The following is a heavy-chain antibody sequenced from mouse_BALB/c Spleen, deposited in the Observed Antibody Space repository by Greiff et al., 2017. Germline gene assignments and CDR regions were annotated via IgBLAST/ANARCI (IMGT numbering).Heavy chain of an antibody. Sequence: QVQLQQSGAELARPGASVKMSCTASGYTFTSYTMHWVNQRPGQGLEWIGYINPSSGYTNYNQKFKDKATVTADKSSSTAYMQLSSLTSEDSAVYYCARSYFDYWGQGTTLTVSS. J-gene: IGHJ2*01. CDR2: INPSSGYT. CDR3: ARSYFDY. V-gene: IGHV1-4*01. CDR1: GYTFTSYT.